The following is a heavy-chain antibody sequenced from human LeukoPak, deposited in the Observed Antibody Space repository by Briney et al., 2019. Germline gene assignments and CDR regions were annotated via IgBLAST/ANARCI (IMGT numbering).Heavy chain of an antibody. CDR1: GYTFTSYG. CDR2: ISVYHGNT. J-gene: IGHJ3*02. CDR3: ARHRRSWIQLDAFDI. V-gene: IGHV1-18*01. Sequence: ASVKVSCKASGYTFTSYGINWVRQAPGAGLEWMGWISVYHGNTNYAQKLQGRVSMTTDTSTSTAYMELRSLRSDDTAVYYCARHRRSWIQLDAFDIWGQGTMVTVSS. D-gene: IGHD5-18*01.